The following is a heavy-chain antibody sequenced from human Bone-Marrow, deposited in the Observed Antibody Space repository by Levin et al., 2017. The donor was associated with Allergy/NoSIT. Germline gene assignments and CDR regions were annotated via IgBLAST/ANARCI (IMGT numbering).Heavy chain of an antibody. Sequence: LSLTCAASGFTFSSSSMNWVRQAPGKGLEWVSSISSSSSYIYYADSVKGRFTISRDNAKNSLYLQMNSLRAEDTAVYYCARDYSVRPLGYYYMDVWGKGTTVTVSS. D-gene: IGHD3-10*01. CDR2: ISSSSSYI. J-gene: IGHJ6*03. CDR3: ARDYSVRPLGYYYMDV. CDR1: GFTFSSSS. V-gene: IGHV3-21*01.